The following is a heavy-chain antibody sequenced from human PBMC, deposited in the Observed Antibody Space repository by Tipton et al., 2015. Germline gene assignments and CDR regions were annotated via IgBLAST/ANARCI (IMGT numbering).Heavy chain of an antibody. CDR3: ARDLEHGMDV. CDR1: GGSISRSSYY. Sequence: LRLSCTVSGGSISRSSYYWGWIRQPPGKGLEWIGYISHRDGSYFNPSLKSRVTISLDTSKNQFFLNLTSVTAADTAVYFCARDLEHGMDVWGQGTTVIVSS. D-gene: IGHD5-24*01. V-gene: IGHV4-61*01. J-gene: IGHJ6*02. CDR2: ISHRDGS.